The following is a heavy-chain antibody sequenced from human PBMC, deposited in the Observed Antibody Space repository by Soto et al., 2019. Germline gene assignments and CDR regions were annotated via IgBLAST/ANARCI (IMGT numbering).Heavy chain of an antibody. CDR2: ISSSGSTI. Sequence: PGGSLRLSCAASGFTFSSYSMNWVRQAPGKGLEWVSSISSSGSTIYYADSVKGRFTISRDNAKNSLYLQMNSLRAEDTAVYYCARGDEASYDYWGQGSLVTVSS. D-gene: IGHD2-21*02. J-gene: IGHJ4*02. CDR1: GFTFSSYS. CDR3: ARGDEASYDY. V-gene: IGHV3-21*04.